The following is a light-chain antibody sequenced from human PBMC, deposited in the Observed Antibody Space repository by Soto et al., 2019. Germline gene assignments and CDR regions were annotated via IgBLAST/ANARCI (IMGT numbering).Light chain of an antibody. V-gene: IGKV3-20*01. CDR1: PSVKNLY. J-gene: IGKJ1*01. Sequence: VLTQSPGTLSLSPGDRAILSCRASPSVKNLYLAWYQQKPGQAPRLLIYSTSSRATDIPDRFSGSGSGTDFTLTISRLEPEYFAVYYCKHSGYSQRTFGQGTKVEI. CDR2: STS. CDR3: KHSGYSQRT.